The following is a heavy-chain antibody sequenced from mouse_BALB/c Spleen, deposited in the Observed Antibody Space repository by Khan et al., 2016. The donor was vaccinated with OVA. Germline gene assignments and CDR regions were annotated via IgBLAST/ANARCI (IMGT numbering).Heavy chain of an antibody. Sequence: VQLQESGAELARPGASVKMSCKASGYTFTSYTIHWIKLRPGQGLEWIGYINPSNGYTNYNQKFKDKATLTADKSSTTAYMQLSSLTSDDSAVYNCVREGANVSNDVWFAYGGQGTLVTVAA. CDR1: GYTFTSYT. CDR2: INPSNGYT. J-gene: IGHJ3*01. CDR3: VREGANVSNDVWFAY. D-gene: IGHD2-12*01. V-gene: IGHV1-4*01.